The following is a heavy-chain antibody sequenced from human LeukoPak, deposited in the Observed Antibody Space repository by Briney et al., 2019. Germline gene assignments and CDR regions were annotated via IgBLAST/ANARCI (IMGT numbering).Heavy chain of an antibody. V-gene: IGHV5-51*01. D-gene: IGHD3-10*01. CDR1: GYSFTAYW. Sequence: PGESLKISCKVSGYSFTAYWISWVRQMPGKGLEWMGIIYPGYSETRYSPSFQGQVTISADKSISTAYLQWSSLKASDTAMYYCARVASGSYYYYYYYMDVWGKGTTVTASS. CDR3: ARVASGSYYYYYYYMDV. J-gene: IGHJ6*03. CDR2: IYPGYSET.